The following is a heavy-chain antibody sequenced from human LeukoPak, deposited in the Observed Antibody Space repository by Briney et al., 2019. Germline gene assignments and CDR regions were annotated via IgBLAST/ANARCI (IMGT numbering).Heavy chain of an antibody. CDR3: ARDGFGTGSN. D-gene: IGHD3-16*01. J-gene: IGHJ4*02. V-gene: IGHV3-23*01. Sequence: GGTLRLSCAASGFTFSSSAMSWVRQVPGKGLEWFSGLSASGGSTSYADSARVRFTISRDNSKNPLYVQMNSLRDEDTAVYYCARDGFGTGSNWGQGTLVTVSS. CDR1: GFTFSSSA. CDR2: LSASGGST.